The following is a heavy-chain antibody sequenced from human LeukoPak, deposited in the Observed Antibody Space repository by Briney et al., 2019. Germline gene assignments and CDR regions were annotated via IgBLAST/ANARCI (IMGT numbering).Heavy chain of an antibody. CDR2: INPNSGGT. CDR3: ARDLGRDGYNYYS. D-gene: IGHD5-24*01. J-gene: IGHJ4*02. CDR1: GYTFTGYY. Sequence: GASVKVSCKASGYTFTGYYMHWVRQAPGQGLEWMGRINPNSGGTNYAQNFQGRVTMTRDTSISTAYMEVSSLICDDTAVYYCARDLGRDGYNYYSWGQGTLVTVSS. V-gene: IGHV1-2*06.